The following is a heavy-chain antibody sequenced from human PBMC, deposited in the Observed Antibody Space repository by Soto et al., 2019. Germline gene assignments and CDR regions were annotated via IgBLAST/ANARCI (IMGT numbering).Heavy chain of an antibody. J-gene: IGHJ4*02. V-gene: IGHV3-33*01. Sequence: QVQLVESGGGVVQPGRSLRLSCAASGFTFTSYGMHWVRQAPGKGLEWVAVIWYDGSNKYYADSVKGRFTISRDNSKNTLYLQMNSLRAEDTAVYYCARGGLLLDYWSQGTLVTVSS. CDR2: IWYDGSNK. CDR3: ARGGLLLDY. CDR1: GFTFTSYG. D-gene: IGHD2-21*01.